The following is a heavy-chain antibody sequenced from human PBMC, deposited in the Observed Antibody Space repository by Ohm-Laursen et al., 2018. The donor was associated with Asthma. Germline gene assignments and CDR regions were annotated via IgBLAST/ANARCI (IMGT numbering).Heavy chain of an antibody. CDR2: IWFDSREE. J-gene: IGHJ4*02. D-gene: IGHD6-19*01. Sequence: SLRLSCAASGFTFSSYGMHWVRQAPGKGLEWVAGIWFDSREEYYTDSVKGRFTISRDKNTLYLQMNSLKAEDTAVYYCARDIGVSGWCVLDFDHWGQGTLVTVSS. V-gene: IGHV3-33*08. CDR1: GFTFSSYG. CDR3: ARDIGVSGWCVLDFDH.